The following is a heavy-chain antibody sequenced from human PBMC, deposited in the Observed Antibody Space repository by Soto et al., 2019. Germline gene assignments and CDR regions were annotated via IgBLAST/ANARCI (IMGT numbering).Heavy chain of an antibody. J-gene: IGHJ4*02. CDR3: AKRSGDIVVVVAAPSRFGY. CDR1: GFTFSSYW. D-gene: IGHD2-15*01. Sequence: EVQLVESGGGLVQPGGSLRLSCAASGFTFSSYWMSWVRQAPGKGLEWVANIKQDGSEKYYVDSVKGRFTISRDNAKNSLYLQMNSLRAEDAAVYYCAKRSGDIVVVVAAPSRFGYWGQGTLVTVSS. V-gene: IGHV3-7*01. CDR2: IKQDGSEK.